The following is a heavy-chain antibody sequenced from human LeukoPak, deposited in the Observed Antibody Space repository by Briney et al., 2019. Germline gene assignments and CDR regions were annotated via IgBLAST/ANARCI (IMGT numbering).Heavy chain of an antibody. CDR3: ARGRQDVTMIVVVMTAVSYYLDV. V-gene: IGHV4-34*01. CDR2: MNPSGST. CDR1: GGSFSGYY. Sequence: SETLSLTCAVDGGSFSGYYWTWIRQTPEKGLEWIGEMNPSGSTNYHPSLKSRVTISVDTSKNQFSLELSSVTAADTAVYYCARGRQDVTMIVVVMTAVSYYLDVWGKGTTVTVS. J-gene: IGHJ6*03. D-gene: IGHD3-22*01.